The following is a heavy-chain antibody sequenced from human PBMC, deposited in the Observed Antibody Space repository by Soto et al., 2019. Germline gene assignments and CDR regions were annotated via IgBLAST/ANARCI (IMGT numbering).Heavy chain of an antibody. Sequence: QVQLQQWGAGLLKPSETLSLTCAVYGGSFSGYYWSWIRQPPGKGLEWIGEINHSGSTNYNPSLKSRVTISVDTSKNQFSLKLSSVTAADTAVYYCASPFSGYYGSGREWGQGTLVTVSS. CDR2: INHSGST. V-gene: IGHV4-34*01. CDR3: ASPFSGYYGSGRE. CDR1: GGSFSGYY. D-gene: IGHD3-10*01. J-gene: IGHJ4*02.